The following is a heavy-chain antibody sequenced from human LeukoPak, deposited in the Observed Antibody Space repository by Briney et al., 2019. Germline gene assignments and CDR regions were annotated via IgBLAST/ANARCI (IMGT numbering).Heavy chain of an antibody. CDR2: IYSGGST. D-gene: IGHD2-15*01. Sequence: GGSLRLSCAASGFTVSSNYMSWVRQAPGKGLEWVSVIYSGGSTYYADSVRGRFTISRDNSKNTLYLQMNSLRAEDTAVYYCARDLSGGSYFDYWGQGTLVTVSS. CDR1: GFTVSSNY. V-gene: IGHV3-53*01. J-gene: IGHJ4*02. CDR3: ARDLSGGSYFDY.